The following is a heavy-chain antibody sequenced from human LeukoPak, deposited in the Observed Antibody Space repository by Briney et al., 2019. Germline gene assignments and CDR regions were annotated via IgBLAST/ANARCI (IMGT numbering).Heavy chain of an antibody. J-gene: IGHJ6*03. V-gene: IGHV3-7*01. CDR1: GFTFSSYW. Sequence: GGSLRLSCAASGFTFSSYWMSWVRQAPGKGLEWVADIKQDGSEKYYVDSVKGRFTISRDNAKNSLYLQMNSLRVEDTAVYYCARDRYCGSGGCPMDVWGKGTTVTVSS. CDR2: IKQDGSEK. D-gene: IGHD2-15*01. CDR3: ARDRYCGSGGCPMDV.